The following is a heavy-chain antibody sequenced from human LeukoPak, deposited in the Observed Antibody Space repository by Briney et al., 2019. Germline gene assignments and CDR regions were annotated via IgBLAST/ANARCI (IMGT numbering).Heavy chain of an antibody. Sequence: GGSLRLSCAASGFTFDDYGMSWVRQAPGKGLEWVSGINWNGGSTGYADSVKGRFTISRDNAKNSLYLQMNSLRAEDTALYYCARSDSSGYAMSYYYYMDVWGKGTTVTVSS. CDR2: INWNGGST. D-gene: IGHD3-22*01. J-gene: IGHJ6*03. V-gene: IGHV3-20*04. CDR3: ARSDSSGYAMSYYYYMDV. CDR1: GFTFDDYG.